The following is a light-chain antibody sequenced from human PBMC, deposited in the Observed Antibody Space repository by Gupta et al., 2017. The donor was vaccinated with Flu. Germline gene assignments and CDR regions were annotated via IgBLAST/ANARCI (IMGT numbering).Light chain of an antibody. V-gene: IGLV2-14*01. CDR2: EVS. CDR1: ISDIGGYNY. J-gene: IGLJ2*01. CDR3: SAYTGSVTV. Sequence: QSALTQPASVSGSPGQSITISCTGTISDIGGYNYVSWYQQHPGKAPKLMIYEVSYRPSGSSDRFSGSKSGNTASLTISGLQADDEAVYYCSAYTGSVTVFGGGTKLTVL.